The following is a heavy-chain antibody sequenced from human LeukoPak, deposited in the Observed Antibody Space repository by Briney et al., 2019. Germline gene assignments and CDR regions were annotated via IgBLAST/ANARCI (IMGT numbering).Heavy chain of an antibody. CDR3: ARDFTTVTTAYFQH. J-gene: IGHJ1*01. CDR1: GFTFSSYS. D-gene: IGHD4-17*01. V-gene: IGHV3-21*01. Sequence: PGGSLRLSCAASGFTFSSYSMNWVRQAPGKGLEWVSSISSSSSYIYYADSVKGRITIFRDDAKNSLYLQMNSLRAEDTAMYYCARDFTTVTTAYFQHWGQGTLVTVSS. CDR2: ISSSSSYI.